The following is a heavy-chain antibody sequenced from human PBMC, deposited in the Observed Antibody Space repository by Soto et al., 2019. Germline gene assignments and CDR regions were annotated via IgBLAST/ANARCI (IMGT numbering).Heavy chain of an antibody. Sequence: EVQLVESGGGFVQPGGSLTLSCVGSGFTFSYYWMHWVRQVPGKGLVWVARMNGDATRTTYADSVKGRFTVSRDNAKNTLYLQMSSLRVEDTGFYYCVKVGGTKFLVPDYWGQGTLVTVSS. D-gene: IGHD3-10*01. CDR1: GFTFSYYW. V-gene: IGHV3-74*01. CDR3: VKVGGTKFLVPDY. J-gene: IGHJ4*02. CDR2: MNGDATRT.